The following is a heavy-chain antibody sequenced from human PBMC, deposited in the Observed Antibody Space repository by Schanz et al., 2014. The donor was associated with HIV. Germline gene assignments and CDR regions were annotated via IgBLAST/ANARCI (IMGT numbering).Heavy chain of an antibody. Sequence: QVQLQESGPGLVKPSQTLSLTCSVSGGSISSGGYYWSWIRQHPGKGLEWIGRIYTSGGTNYTPSLKSRVTMSVDPPKTQFPLKLSSVTAADTAVYYCARTVPRYDSSGSYPDAFDIWGQGTMVTVSS. CDR1: GGSISSGGYY. CDR3: ARTVPRYDSSGSYPDAFDI. J-gene: IGHJ3*02. D-gene: IGHD3-22*01. V-gene: IGHV4-61*02. CDR2: IYTSGGT.